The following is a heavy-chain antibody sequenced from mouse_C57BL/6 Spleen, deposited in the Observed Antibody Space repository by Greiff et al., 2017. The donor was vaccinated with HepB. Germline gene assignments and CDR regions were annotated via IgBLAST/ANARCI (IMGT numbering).Heavy chain of an antibody. V-gene: IGHV5-4*01. D-gene: IGHD2-5*01. CDR3: ARVGSNYYYYAMDY. Sequence: EVQGVESGGGLVKPGGSLKLSCAASGFTFSSYAMSWVRQTPEKRLEWVATISDGGSYTYYPDNVKGRFTISRDNAKNNLYLQMSHLKSEDTAMYYCARVGSNYYYYAMDYWGQGTSVTVSS. J-gene: IGHJ4*01. CDR1: GFTFSSYA. CDR2: ISDGGSYT.